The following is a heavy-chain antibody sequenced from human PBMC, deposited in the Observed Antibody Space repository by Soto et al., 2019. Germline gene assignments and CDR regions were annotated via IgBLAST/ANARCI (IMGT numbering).Heavy chain of an antibody. D-gene: IGHD1-26*01. CDR1: GFTFSSYA. V-gene: IGHV3-23*01. CDR3: AKGDYSGSYGAY. Sequence: EVQLLESGGGLVQPGGSLILSCAASGFTFSSYAMSWVRQAPGKGLQWVSAISGSGGSTHYADSVRGRFTISRDNSKNTLYLQMNSLRAEDTAVYHCAKGDYSGSYGAYWGQGTLVTVSS. CDR2: ISGSGGST. J-gene: IGHJ4*02.